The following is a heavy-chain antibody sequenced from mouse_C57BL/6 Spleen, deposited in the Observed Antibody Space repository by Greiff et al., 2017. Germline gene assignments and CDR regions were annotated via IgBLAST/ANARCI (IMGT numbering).Heavy chain of an antibody. J-gene: IGHJ1*03. CDR2: INPGSGGT. CDR3: ARYDYSKRYFDV. CDR1: GYAFTNYL. D-gene: IGHD2-5*01. V-gene: IGHV1-54*01. Sequence: QVQLQQSGAELVRPGTSVKVSCKASGYAFTNYLIEWVKQRPGQGLEWIGVINPGSGGTNYNEKFKGKATLTADKSSSTAYMQLISLTSEDSAVYFCARYDYSKRYFDVWGTGTTVTVSS.